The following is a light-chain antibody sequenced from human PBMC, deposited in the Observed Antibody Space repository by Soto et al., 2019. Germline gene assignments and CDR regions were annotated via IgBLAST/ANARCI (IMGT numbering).Light chain of an antibody. CDR2: DAS. CDR3: QQYGSSRT. J-gene: IGKJ1*01. CDR1: QSVSSSY. V-gene: IGKV3D-20*01. Sequence: EIVLTQSPGTLSLSPGERGTLSFLASQSVSSSYLACYQQKPCLSPRLLIYDASSRATGIPDRFSGSGSGTDFTLTISRLEPEDFAVYYCQQYGSSRTFGQGTKVDI.